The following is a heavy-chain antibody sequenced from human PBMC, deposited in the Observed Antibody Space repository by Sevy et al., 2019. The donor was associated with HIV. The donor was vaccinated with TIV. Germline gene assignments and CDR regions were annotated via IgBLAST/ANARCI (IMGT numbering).Heavy chain of an antibody. J-gene: IGHJ4*02. D-gene: IGHD3-16*01. Sequence: GGSLRLSCAASGFSFSTYXMXXXXXAPGKXLEXVATMNQDGTERDYVDSVKGRFTISRDNTKTSLFLQMNSLSAEDTGVYYCVREGLGGFSYSLDCWGQGTLVTVSS. V-gene: IGHV3-7*01. CDR2: MNQDGTER. CDR1: GFSFSTYX. CDR3: VREGLGGFSYSLDC.